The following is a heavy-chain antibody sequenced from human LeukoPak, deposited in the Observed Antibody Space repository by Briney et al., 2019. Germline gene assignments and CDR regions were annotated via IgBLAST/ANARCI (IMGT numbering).Heavy chain of an antibody. V-gene: IGHV1-24*01. CDR2: FDPEDGET. CDR3: ATYYYDSSGYYWYAFDI. Sequence: ASVKVSCKVSGYTLTELSMHWVRRAPGKGLEWMGGFDPEDGETIYAQKFQGRVTMTEDTSTDTAYMELSSLRSEDTAVYYCATYYYDSSGYYWYAFDIWGQGTMVTVSS. J-gene: IGHJ3*02. D-gene: IGHD3-22*01. CDR1: GYTLTELS.